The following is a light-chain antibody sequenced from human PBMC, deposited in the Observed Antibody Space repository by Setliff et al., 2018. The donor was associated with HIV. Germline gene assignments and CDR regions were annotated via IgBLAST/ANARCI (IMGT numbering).Light chain of an antibody. CDR2: EVS. V-gene: IGLV2-14*01. CDR3: SSYRSSRTLV. Sequence: LTQPASVSGSPGQSITISCTGTSSDIGGYDYVSWYQQYPGKAPKLMIYEVSNRPSGVSNRFSGSKSADTATLTISGLQAEDEADYYCSSYRSSRTLVVGGGT. CDR1: SSDIGGYDY. J-gene: IGLJ3*02.